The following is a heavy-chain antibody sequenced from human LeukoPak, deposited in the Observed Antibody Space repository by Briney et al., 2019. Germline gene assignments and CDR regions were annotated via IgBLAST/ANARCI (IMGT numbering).Heavy chain of an antibody. CDR1: GYTFTSYD. J-gene: IGHJ4*02. Sequence: ASVKVSCKASGYTFTSYDVNWVRQATGQGLEWMGWMNPNSGNTGYAQKFQGRVTMTRNTSISTAYMELSSLRSEDTAVYYCARDLGYSSSWYRSSIDYWGQGTLVTVSS. D-gene: IGHD6-13*01. CDR2: MNPNSGNT. CDR3: ARDLGYSSSWYRSSIDY. V-gene: IGHV1-8*01.